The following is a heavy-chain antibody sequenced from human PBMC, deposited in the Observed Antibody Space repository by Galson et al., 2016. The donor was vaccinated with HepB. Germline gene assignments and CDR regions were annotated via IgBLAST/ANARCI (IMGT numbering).Heavy chain of an antibody. V-gene: IGHV3-48*02. J-gene: IGHJ4*02. CDR1: GLTFSSEN. D-gene: IGHD6-19*01. CDR2: ISSTSSPQ. CDR3: ARGLGSSGFAV. Sequence: SLRLSCADSGLTFSSENMVWVRQAPGRGLEWVSYISSTSSPQFYADSVKGRFTISRDNAKNSLYLQMNGLRDDDTAVYYCARGLGSSGFAVCGQGTLVAVSS.